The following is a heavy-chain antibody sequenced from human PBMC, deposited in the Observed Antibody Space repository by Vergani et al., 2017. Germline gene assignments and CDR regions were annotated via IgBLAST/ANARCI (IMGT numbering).Heavy chain of an antibody. CDR2: ISWNSNSI. D-gene: IGHD6-6*01. J-gene: IGHJ5*02. Sequence: EVQLEESGGGLVLPGRSLSLSCVASGFTSAGYAMHWVRQAPGKGLEWVSGISWNSNSIGYADSVKGRFTISRDNAKNSLYLQMNSLRAEDTALYYCAKDLGTSSGGGWFDPWGQGTRVTVSS. CDR1: GFTSAGYA. CDR3: AKDLGTSSGGGWFDP. V-gene: IGHV3-9*02.